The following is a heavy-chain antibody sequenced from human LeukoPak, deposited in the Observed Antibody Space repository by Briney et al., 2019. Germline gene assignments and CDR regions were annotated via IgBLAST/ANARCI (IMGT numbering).Heavy chain of an antibody. Sequence: PGGSLRLSCAASGFTFSSYGIHWVRQAPGKGLEWVAVISYDGSNKYYADSVKGRFTISRDNSKNTVYLQMSSLRAEDTAVYFCARGRQLGGYYYPIDIWGQGTLVTVSS. V-gene: IGHV3-30*03. CDR2: ISYDGSNK. J-gene: IGHJ4*02. D-gene: IGHD3-22*01. CDR3: ARGRQLGGYYYPIDI. CDR1: GFTFSSYG.